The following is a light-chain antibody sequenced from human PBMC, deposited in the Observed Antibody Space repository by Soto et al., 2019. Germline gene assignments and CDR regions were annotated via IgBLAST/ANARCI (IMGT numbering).Light chain of an antibody. Sequence: DIQMTQSPYSLSAAVGDRVTITCRASQNINTYLNRYQQKPGKAPKLLIFDAASLQSGVPSRFSGSGSRTDFTLTITSLQPEDFATYYCQQTSSAPFTFGPGTKVDIK. CDR3: QQTSSAPFT. CDR2: DAA. CDR1: QNINTY. V-gene: IGKV1-39*01. J-gene: IGKJ3*01.